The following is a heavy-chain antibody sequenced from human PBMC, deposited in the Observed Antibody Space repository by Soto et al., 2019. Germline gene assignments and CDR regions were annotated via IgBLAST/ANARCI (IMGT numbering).Heavy chain of an antibody. CDR1: GGTFSSYA. CDR3: ARTLYYYGSGSYPYYFDY. D-gene: IGHD3-10*01. J-gene: IGHJ4*02. V-gene: IGHV1-69*13. Sequence: GASVKVSCKASGGTFSSYAISWVRQAPGQGLEWMGGIIPIFGTANYAQKFQGRVTTTADESTSTAYMELSSLRSEDTAVYYCARTLYYYGSGSYPYYFDYWGQGTLVTVSS. CDR2: IIPIFGTA.